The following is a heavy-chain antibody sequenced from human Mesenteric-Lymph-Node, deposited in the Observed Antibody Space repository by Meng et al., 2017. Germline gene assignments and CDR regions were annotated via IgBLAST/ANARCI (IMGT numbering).Heavy chain of an antibody. CDR2: INTNTGNP. CDR3: ARDQGGYNSHYFDY. D-gene: IGHD5-24*01. J-gene: IGHJ4*02. V-gene: IGHV7-4-1*02. Sequence: QVQLVQSECELKKPGASVKVSSKASGYIFTNYHMNWVRQAPGQGLEWMGWINTNTGNPTYDQGFTGRFVFSLDTSVSTAYLQISSLKAEDTAVYYCARDQGGYNSHYFDYWGQGTLVTVSS. CDR1: GYIFTNYH.